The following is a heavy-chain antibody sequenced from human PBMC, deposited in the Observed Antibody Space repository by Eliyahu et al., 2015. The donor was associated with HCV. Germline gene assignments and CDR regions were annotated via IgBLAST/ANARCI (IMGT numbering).Heavy chain of an antibody. CDR3: ARDGGYSGYDLIWDYYYYGMDV. D-gene: IGHD5-12*01. J-gene: IGHJ6*02. V-gene: IGHV1-18*01. CDR2: ISAYNGNT. Sequence: QVQLVQSGAEVKKPGASVKVSCKXSGYTFTXYGISWVXQAPGQGLEWMGWISAYNGNTNYAQKLQGRVTMTTDTSTSTAYMELRSLRSDDTAVYYCARDGGYSGYDLIWDYYYYGMDVWGQGTTVTVSS. CDR1: GYTFTXYG.